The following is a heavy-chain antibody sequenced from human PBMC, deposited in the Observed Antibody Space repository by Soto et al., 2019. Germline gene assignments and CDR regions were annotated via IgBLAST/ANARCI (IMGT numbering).Heavy chain of an antibody. D-gene: IGHD3-9*01. J-gene: IGHJ4*02. CDR1: GSSISGYY. Sequence: SDTLTITCAITGSSISGYYWSWIKQAPGKGLEWLGYICCSGTTNYSPSLKRRITISSDTSKNQFSLRLTSVTAADTAVYYCARQAVDRGVLIGDDYWGQGTLVTVS. CDR2: ICCSGTT. V-gene: IGHV4-59*08. CDR3: ARQAVDRGVLIGDDY.